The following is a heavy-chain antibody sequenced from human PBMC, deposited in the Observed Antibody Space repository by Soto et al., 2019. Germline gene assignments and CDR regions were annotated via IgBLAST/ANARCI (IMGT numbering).Heavy chain of an antibody. CDR1: GFTFSTYA. CDR2: ISGRGGSN. Sequence: EVQLLESGGGLVQPGGSLRLSCAVSGFTFSTYAMGWVRQAPGKGLEWVSGISGRGGSNYYADSVKGRFTISRDNSKNTLYLQMTILRAADTAVYYCAKVHTGYYYDGCDHWGQGTLVTVAS. V-gene: IGHV3-23*01. CDR3: AKVHTGYYYDGCDH. J-gene: IGHJ5*02. D-gene: IGHD5-12*01.